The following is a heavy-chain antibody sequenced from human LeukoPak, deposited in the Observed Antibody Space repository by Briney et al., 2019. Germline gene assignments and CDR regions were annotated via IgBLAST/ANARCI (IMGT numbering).Heavy chain of an antibody. D-gene: IGHD2-15*01. Sequence: NPSETLSLTCTVSDGSIKTDYWWTWVRQPPGKGLEWIGETWHSGSSTNYNPSLKSRVTISVDKPKSQFSLKLTSVTAADTAIYYCARGNEYTWWQWSQGTLVTVSS. J-gene: IGHJ4*02. V-gene: IGHV4-4*02. CDR1: DGSIKTDYW. CDR2: TWHSGSST. CDR3: ARGNEYTWWQ.